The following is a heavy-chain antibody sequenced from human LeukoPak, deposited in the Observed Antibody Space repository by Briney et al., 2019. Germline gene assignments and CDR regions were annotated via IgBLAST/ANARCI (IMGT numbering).Heavy chain of an antibody. D-gene: IGHD3-22*01. CDR3: AGPTIYYDSSGYPQGFDP. V-gene: IGHV4-59*12. Sequence: SETLSLTCTVSGGSISSYYWSWIRQPPGKGLEWIGYIYYSGTTNYNPSLKSRVTISVDTSKNQFSLKLSSVTAADTAVYYCAGPTIYYDSSGYPQGFDPWGQGTLVTVSS. CDR1: GGSISSYY. J-gene: IGHJ5*02. CDR2: IYYSGTT.